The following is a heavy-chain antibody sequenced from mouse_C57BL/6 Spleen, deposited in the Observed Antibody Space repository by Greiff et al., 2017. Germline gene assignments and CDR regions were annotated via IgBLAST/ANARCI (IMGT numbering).Heavy chain of an antibody. J-gene: IGHJ1*03. D-gene: IGHD1-1*01. CDR1: GYTFTDYN. CDR3: ASGYYGSSSWYFDV. V-gene: IGHV1-22*01. Sequence: EVQLQQSGPELVKPGASVKMSCKASGYTFTDYNMHWVKQSHGKSLEWIGYINPNNGGTSYNQKFKGKATLTVNKSSSTAYMELRSLTSEDSAVYYCASGYYGSSSWYFDVWGTGTTVTVSS. CDR2: INPNNGGT.